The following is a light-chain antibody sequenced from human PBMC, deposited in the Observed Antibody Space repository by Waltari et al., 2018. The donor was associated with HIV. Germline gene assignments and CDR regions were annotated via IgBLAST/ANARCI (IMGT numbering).Light chain of an antibody. V-gene: IGLV1-40*01. CDR2: ANS. CDR1: SSNIGAGYD. J-gene: IGLJ2*01. CDR3: QSFDSSLTTTGVI. Sequence: QSVLTQPPSVSGAPGQRVTISCTGSSSNIGAGYDVHWYQQLPGTAPKPLTYANSNRPAGIPDRFSCSQSGSSASLAITGLQAEEEAHYYCQSFDSSLTTTGVIFGGGTKLTVL.